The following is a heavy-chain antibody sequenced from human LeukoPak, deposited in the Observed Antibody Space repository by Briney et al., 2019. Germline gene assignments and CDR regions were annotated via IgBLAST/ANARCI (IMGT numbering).Heavy chain of an antibody. Sequence: SETLSLTCTVSGGSISPCFWSWIRQAPGKGLEWIGYISYTGSTNYNPSLKSQVTISVDTSKNQFSLQLTSVTAADTAVYYCARDDYRGVTNFDPWGQGTLVTASS. CDR2: ISYTGST. J-gene: IGHJ5*02. CDR1: GGSISPCF. D-gene: IGHD3-10*01. V-gene: IGHV4-59*01. CDR3: ARDDYRGVTNFDP.